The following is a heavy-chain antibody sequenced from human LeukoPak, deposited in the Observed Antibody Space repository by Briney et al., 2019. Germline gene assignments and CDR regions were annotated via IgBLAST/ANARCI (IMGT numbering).Heavy chain of an antibody. CDR1: GYTFTSYD. J-gene: IGHJ6*02. D-gene: IGHD4-17*01. V-gene: IGHV1-8*01. Sequence: ASVKVSRKASGYTFTSYDINWVRQATGQGLEWMGWMNPNSGNTGYAQKFQGRVTMTRNTSISTAYMELSSLRSEDTAVYYCARGQGVYGDYYSRGMDVWGQGTTVTVSS. CDR2: MNPNSGNT. CDR3: ARGQGVYGDYYSRGMDV.